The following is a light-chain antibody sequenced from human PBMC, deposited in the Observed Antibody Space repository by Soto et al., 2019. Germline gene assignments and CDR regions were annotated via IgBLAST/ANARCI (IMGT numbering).Light chain of an antibody. J-gene: IGLJ1*01. CDR3: CSYAGSYKGYV. V-gene: IGLV2-11*01. CDR1: SSDVGGYHY. CDR2: DVS. Sequence: QSALTQPRSVSGSPGQSVTISCTGTSSDVGGYHYVSWYQQHPGKAPKLMIYDVSKRPSGVPDRFSGSKSGNTASLTISGLQAEDEADYYCCSYAGSYKGYVFVTGTKLTVL.